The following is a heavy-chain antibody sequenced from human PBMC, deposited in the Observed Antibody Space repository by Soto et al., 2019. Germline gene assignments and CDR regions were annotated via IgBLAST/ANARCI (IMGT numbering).Heavy chain of an antibody. D-gene: IGHD5-18*01. CDR1: GFTFSSYG. J-gene: IGHJ4*02. CDR3: AKWTNVDTDY. V-gene: IGHV3-30*18. CDR2: ISYDGSNK. Sequence: VQLLESGGDLVQPGGSLRLSCAAFGFTFSSYGMHWVRQAPGKGLEWVAVISYDGSNKYYADSVKGRFTISRDNSKNTLYLQMNSLRVEDTAVYYCAKWTNVDTDYWGQGTLVTVSS.